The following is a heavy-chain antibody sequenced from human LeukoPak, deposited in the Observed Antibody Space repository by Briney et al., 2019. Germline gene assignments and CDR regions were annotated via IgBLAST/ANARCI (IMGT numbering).Heavy chain of an antibody. V-gene: IGHV1-18*01. CDR2: ISAYNGNT. CDR3: ARGDYGGNSGAFDI. Sequence: ASVKVSCKASGYTFTSYGVSWVRQAPGQGLEWMGWISAYNGNTNYAQKFQGWVTMTRDTSISTAYMELSRLRSDDTAVYYCARGDYGGNSGAFDIWGQGTMVTVSS. J-gene: IGHJ3*02. CDR1: GYTFTSYG. D-gene: IGHD4-23*01.